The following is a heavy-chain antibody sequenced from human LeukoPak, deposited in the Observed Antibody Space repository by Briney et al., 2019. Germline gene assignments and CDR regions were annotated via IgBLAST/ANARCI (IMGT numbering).Heavy chain of an antibody. J-gene: IGHJ4*02. Sequence: GGSLRLSCAASGFTFSSYAMHWVRQAPGKGLEWVAVISYDGSNKYYADSVKGRFTISRDNSKNTLYLQMNSLRAEDTAVYYCARDSSGGWTYFDYWGQGTLVTVSS. CDR3: ARDSSGGWTYFDY. CDR1: GFTFSSYA. V-gene: IGHV3-30*04. D-gene: IGHD6-19*01. CDR2: ISYDGSNK.